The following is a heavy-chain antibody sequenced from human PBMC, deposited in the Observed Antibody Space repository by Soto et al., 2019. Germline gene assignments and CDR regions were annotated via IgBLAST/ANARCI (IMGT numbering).Heavy chain of an antibody. CDR2: ITGNGATT. J-gene: IGHJ1*01. Sequence: EVQLLESGGGLVQSGGSLRLSCVASGFTFSDYAMNWVRQAPGESLEWVAGITGNGATTYYVDSVKGRFTITRDNSRDMLYLQVNSLRAEDTAAYYCARRDYPDSRGFAPRFHRWGQGTMVTVSS. V-gene: IGHV3-23*01. CDR1: GFTFSDYA. CDR3: ARRDYPDSRGFAPRFHR. D-gene: IGHD3-22*01.